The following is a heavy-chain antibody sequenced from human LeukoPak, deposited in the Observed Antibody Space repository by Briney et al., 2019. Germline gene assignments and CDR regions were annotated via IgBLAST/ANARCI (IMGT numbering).Heavy chain of an antibody. J-gene: IGHJ4*02. V-gene: IGHV3-64*01. CDR1: GFTFSSYA. Sequence: GGSLRLSCAASGFTFSSYAMHWVRQAPGKGLECVSAISSNGGSTYYANSVKGRFIISRDNSENTLYLQIKSLRAEDTAVYYCAKDPSMYDGDYIIRWGQGTLVIVSS. D-gene: IGHD4-17*01. CDR3: AKDPSMYDGDYIIR. CDR2: ISSNGGST.